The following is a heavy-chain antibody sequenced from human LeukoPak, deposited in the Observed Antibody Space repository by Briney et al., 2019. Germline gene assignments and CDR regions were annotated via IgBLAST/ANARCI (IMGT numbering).Heavy chain of an antibody. Sequence: GGSLRLSCEASGFTFSDHWMNWVRQAPGMGLEWVACIKQDGSQKYYVDSVKGRFTISRDNAKNSLYLQMSSLRAEDTAVYYCAKLNYVWGSYPPVGYFDYWGQGTLVTVSS. D-gene: IGHD3-16*02. CDR2: IKQDGSQK. V-gene: IGHV3-7*03. CDR1: GFTFSDHW. J-gene: IGHJ4*02. CDR3: AKLNYVWGSYPPVGYFDY.